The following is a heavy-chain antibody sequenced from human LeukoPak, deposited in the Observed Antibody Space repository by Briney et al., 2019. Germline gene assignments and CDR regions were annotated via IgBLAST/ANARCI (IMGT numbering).Heavy chain of an antibody. Sequence: SHTLSLTCVISGESVSATGAAWNWIRQSPSRGLEWLGRTYYKSKWYNDYAVSVNSRISINPDTSKNQFSLQLNSVTPEDTAVYYCAREEFASGRYYDSSRYYYYYYGMDVWGQGTTVTVSS. CDR2: TYYKSKWYN. CDR3: AREEFASGRYYDSSRYYYYYYGMDV. V-gene: IGHV6-1*01. CDR1: GESVSATGAA. J-gene: IGHJ6*02. D-gene: IGHD3-22*01.